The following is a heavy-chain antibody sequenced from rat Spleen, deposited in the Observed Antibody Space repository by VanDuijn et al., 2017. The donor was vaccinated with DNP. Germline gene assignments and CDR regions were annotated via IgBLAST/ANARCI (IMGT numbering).Heavy chain of an antibody. J-gene: IGHJ4*01. D-gene: IGHD1-5*01. Sequence: EVQLVESGGGLVQPGRSLKLSCEASGFTFSDYSMAWVRQAPKKGLEWVASITSAASSPSYADSVKGRFTSSRDNAANTLYLQMNSLRSDDTATYFCARGGRYWAMDAWGQGTSVTVSS. V-gene: IGHV5-22*01. CDR3: ARGGRYWAMDA. CDR2: ITSAASSP. CDR1: GFTFSDYS.